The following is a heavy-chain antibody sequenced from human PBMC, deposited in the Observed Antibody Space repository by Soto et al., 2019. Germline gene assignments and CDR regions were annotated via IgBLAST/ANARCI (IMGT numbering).Heavy chain of an antibody. CDR1: GFTFSSYG. Sequence: QVQLVESGVGVVQPGRSLRLSCAASGFTFSSYGMHWVRQAPGKGLEWVAVIWYDGSNKYYADSVKGRFTISRDNSKNTLYLQMNSLRAEDTAVYYCARGIVGATTTDYWGQGTLVTVSS. CDR2: IWYDGSNK. J-gene: IGHJ4*02. V-gene: IGHV3-33*01. CDR3: ARGIVGATTTDY. D-gene: IGHD1-26*01.